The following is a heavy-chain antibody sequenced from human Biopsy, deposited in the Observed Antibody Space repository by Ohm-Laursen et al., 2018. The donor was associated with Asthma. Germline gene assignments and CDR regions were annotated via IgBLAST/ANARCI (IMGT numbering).Heavy chain of an antibody. CDR1: GYTFNSAG. V-gene: IGHV1-18*01. CDR3: ARAVDYSHYYGIDV. CDR2: ISVYNGNT. Sequence: ASVKVSCKTSGYTFNSAGITWVRQAPGQGLEWMGWISVYNGNTKVAQKLQDRVTMFTDTSTSTAYMELRSLRSDDTAVYFCARAVDYSHYYGIDVWGQGTTVTV. D-gene: IGHD3-10*01. J-gene: IGHJ6*02.